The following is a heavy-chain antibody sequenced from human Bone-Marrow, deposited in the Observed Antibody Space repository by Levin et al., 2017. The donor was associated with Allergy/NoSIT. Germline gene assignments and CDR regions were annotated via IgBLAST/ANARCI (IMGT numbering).Heavy chain of an antibody. V-gene: IGHV3-23*01. CDR2: ISGSGGST. D-gene: IGHD6-13*01. Sequence: GGSLRLSCAASGFTFSSYAMSWVRQAPGKGLEWVSAISGSGGSTYYADSVKGRFTISRDNSKNTLYLQMNSLRAEDTAVYYCAKDPALGSWRGDAFDYWGQGTLVTVSS. J-gene: IGHJ4*02. CDR1: GFTFSSYA. CDR3: AKDPALGSWRGDAFDY.